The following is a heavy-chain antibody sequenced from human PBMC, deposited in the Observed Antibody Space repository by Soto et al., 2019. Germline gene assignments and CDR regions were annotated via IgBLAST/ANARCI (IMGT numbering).Heavy chain of an antibody. Sequence: QVQLQESGPGLAKPSETLSLTCTVSGDSMKGGGFYWSWIRQYPGKGLAYIGSIYFSGNTYYNPSLDSRIPSSVDASNNQFFLSLSSVTSADTTVYFCARISCKVGWFASLGQGTMVTVS. CDR3: ARISCKVGWFAS. V-gene: IGHV4-31*03. J-gene: IGHJ5*01. D-gene: IGHD3-16*01. CDR2: IYFSGNT. CDR1: GDSMKGGGFY.